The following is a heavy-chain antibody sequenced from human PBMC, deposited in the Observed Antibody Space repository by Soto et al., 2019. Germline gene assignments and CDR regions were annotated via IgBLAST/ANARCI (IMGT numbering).Heavy chain of an antibody. J-gene: IGHJ5*02. V-gene: IGHV4-30-2*01. D-gene: IGHD3-22*01. CDR3: ARGGYYDSSGHIRGWFAP. CDR1: GGSVSSGSYY. Sequence: TLSLTCTVSGGSVSSGSYYWSWIRQPPGKGLEWIGYIYHSGSTYYNPSLKSRVTISVDRSKNQFSLKLSSVTAADTAVYYCARGGYYDSSGHIRGWFAPWGQGTLVTVSS. CDR2: IYHSGST.